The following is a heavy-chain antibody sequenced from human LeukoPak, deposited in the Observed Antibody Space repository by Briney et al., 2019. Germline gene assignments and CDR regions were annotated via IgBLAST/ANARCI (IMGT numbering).Heavy chain of an antibody. J-gene: IGHJ4*02. Sequence: ASVKVSCKASGYTFTGYYMHWVRQAPGQGLEWMGCINPNSGGTNYAQKFQGRVTMTRDTSISTAYMELGRLRSDDTAVYYCARLRYDSSGYYRKYYFDYWGQGTLVTVSS. CDR1: GYTFTGYY. CDR3: ARLRYDSSGYYRKYYFDY. D-gene: IGHD3-22*01. V-gene: IGHV1-2*02. CDR2: INPNSGGT.